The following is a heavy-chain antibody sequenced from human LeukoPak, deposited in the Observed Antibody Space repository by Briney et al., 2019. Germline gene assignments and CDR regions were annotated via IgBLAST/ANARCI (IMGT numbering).Heavy chain of an antibody. CDR1: GFTFSSYA. D-gene: IGHD2-2*03. V-gene: IGHV3-30*04. J-gene: IGHJ6*03. Sequence: GGSLRLSCAASGFTFSSYAMHWVRQAPGKGLEWVAVISYDGSNKYYADSVKGRFTISRDNSKNTLYLQMNSLRAEDTAVYYCAKDQVDIVVVPAAPDYYYYYYMDVWGKGTTVTISS. CDR3: AKDQVDIVVVPAAPDYYYYYYMDV. CDR2: ISYDGSNK.